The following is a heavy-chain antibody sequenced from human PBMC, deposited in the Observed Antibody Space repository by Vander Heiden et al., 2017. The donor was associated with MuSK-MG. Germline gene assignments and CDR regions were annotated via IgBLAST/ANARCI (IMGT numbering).Heavy chain of an antibody. CDR2: ISYDGSNK. V-gene: IGHV3-30-3*01. CDR1: GFTFSSYA. J-gene: IGHJ6*03. D-gene: IGHD3-9*01. CDR3: ARDGAKGGYYDILTGYYGYYYYYMDV. Sequence: QVQLVESGGGVVQPGRSLRLSCAASGFTFSSYAMHWVRQAPGKGLEWVAVISYDGSNKYYADSVKGRFTISRDKSKNTLYLQMNSLRAEDTAVYYCARDGAKGGYYDILTGYYGYYYYYMDVWGKGTTVTVSS.